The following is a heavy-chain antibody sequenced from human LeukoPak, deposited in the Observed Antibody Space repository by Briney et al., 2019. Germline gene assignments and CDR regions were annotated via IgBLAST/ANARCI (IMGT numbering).Heavy chain of an antibody. Sequence: GGSLRLSCAASGFTLSSYWVHWVRQPPGKGLMWLSRTNEDGSYADYADSVKGRFTISRDNAKNTVYLQMNSLRAEDTALYYCARRDYYGSGSPDFWGQGTLVTVSS. CDR1: GFTLSSYW. CDR3: ARRDYYGSGSPDF. D-gene: IGHD3-10*01. J-gene: IGHJ4*02. V-gene: IGHV3-74*01. CDR2: TNEDGSYA.